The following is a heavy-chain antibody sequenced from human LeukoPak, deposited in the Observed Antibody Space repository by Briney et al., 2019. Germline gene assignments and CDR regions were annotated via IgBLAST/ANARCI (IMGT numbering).Heavy chain of an antibody. J-gene: IGHJ5*02. V-gene: IGHV3-74*01. CDR1: GFTFSSYW. CDR3: ARDPVNSSGWYRGWFDP. Sequence: GGSLRLSCAASGFTFSSYWTHWVRQAPGKGLVWVSRINNDGSSTNYADSVKGRFTISRDNAKNTLYLQMNSLRAEDTAVYYCARDPVNSSGWYRGWFDPWGQGTLVTVSS. D-gene: IGHD6-19*01. CDR2: INNDGSST.